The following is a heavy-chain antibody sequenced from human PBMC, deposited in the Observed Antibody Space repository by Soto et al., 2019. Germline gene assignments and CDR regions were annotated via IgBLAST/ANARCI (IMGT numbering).Heavy chain of an antibody. CDR1: GYTFTNNW. CDR2: TDPSDSYT. Sequence: ELQLVQSGAEVRKPGESLKISCKGSGYTFTNNWITWVRQMPGKGLEWMARTDPSDSYTNYSPSFQGHVTISADKFITTAYLQWNSLKASDTGIYYCARQRIVGAGLDVWGQGTTVTVSS. V-gene: IGHV5-10-1*03. D-gene: IGHD1-26*01. CDR3: ARQRIVGAGLDV. J-gene: IGHJ6*02.